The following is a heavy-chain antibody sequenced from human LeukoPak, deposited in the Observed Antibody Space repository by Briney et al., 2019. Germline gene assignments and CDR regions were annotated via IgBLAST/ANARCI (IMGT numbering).Heavy chain of an antibody. D-gene: IGHD2-15*01. J-gene: IGHJ4*02. V-gene: IGHV3-11*04. CDR1: GFTFSDYY. Sequence: GGSLRFSCAASGFTFSDYYMSWIRQAPGKGLEWVSYISSSGSTIYYADSVKGRFTISRDNAKTSLYLQMNSLRAEDTAVYYCARDSRLVVVAAPYYFDYWGQGILVTVSS. CDR2: ISSSGSTI. CDR3: ARDSRLVVVAAPYYFDY.